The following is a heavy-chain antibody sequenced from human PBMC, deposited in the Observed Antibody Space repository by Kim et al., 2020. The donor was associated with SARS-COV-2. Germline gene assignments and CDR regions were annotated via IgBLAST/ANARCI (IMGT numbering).Heavy chain of an antibody. CDR3: ARDPKPTSYYYYMDV. CDR2: IWYDGSNK. V-gene: IGHV3-33*01. J-gene: IGHJ6*03. Sequence: GGSLRLSCAASGFTFSSYGMHWVRQAPGKGLEWVAVIWYDGSNKYYADSVKGRFTISRDNSKNTLYLQMNSLRAEDTAVYYCARDPKPTSYYYYMDVWGKGTTVTVSS. CDR1: GFTFSSYG.